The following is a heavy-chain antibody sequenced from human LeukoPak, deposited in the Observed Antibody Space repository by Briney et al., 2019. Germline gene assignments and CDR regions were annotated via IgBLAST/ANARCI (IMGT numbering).Heavy chain of an antibody. CDR3: ARDSGLLGARPPDY. CDR2: INPNGGGT. D-gene: IGHD6-6*01. V-gene: IGHV1-46*01. J-gene: IGHJ4*02. Sequence: ASVKVSCKASGYTLISYYMHWVRQAPGQGLEWMGMINPNGGGTRYAQRVQGRATMTRDTSTNTVYMELSSLRPEDTAFYYCARDSGLLGARPPDYWGQGTLVTVSS. CDR1: GYTLISYY.